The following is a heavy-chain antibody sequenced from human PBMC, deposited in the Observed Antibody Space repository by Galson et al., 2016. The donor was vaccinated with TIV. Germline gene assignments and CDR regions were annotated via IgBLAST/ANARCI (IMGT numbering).Heavy chain of an antibody. V-gene: IGHV4-34*01. CDR1: GGSFSGYY. CDR2: INHSGST. D-gene: IGHD3-3*01. Sequence: SLTCAVYGGSFSGYYWNWIRQPPGKGLEWIGEINHSGSTNYNASLKSRVTISVDTSKSQFSLKLSSMTAADTAVYYCARGPGAYHDFWSGCSPTANYYMDVWGKGTTVTVS. CDR3: ARGPGAYHDFWSGCSPTANYYMDV. J-gene: IGHJ6*03.